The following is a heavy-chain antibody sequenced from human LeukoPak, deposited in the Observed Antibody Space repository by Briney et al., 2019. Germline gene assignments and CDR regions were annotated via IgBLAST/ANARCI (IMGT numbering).Heavy chain of an antibody. V-gene: IGHV4-59*08. Sequence: SETLSLTCTVSGGSISSYYWSWIRQPPGKGLEWIGYIYYSGSTNYNPSLKSRVTISVETSKNQFSLKLSSVTAADTAVYYCARSPPYYYDSSGYYLDYWGQGTLVTVSS. CDR2: IYYSGST. CDR3: ARSPPYYYDSSGYYLDY. CDR1: GGSISSYY. J-gene: IGHJ4*02. D-gene: IGHD3-22*01.